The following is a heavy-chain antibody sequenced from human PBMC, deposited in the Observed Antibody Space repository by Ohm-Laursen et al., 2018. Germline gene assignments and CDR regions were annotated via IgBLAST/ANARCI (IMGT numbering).Heavy chain of an antibody. J-gene: IGHJ4*02. CDR1: GGSFSGYY. CDR2: INHSGST. D-gene: IGHD1-14*01. Sequence: GTLSLTCAVYGGSFSGYYWSWIRQPPGKGLEWIGEINHSGSTNYNASLKSRVTISVDTSKNQFSLKLSSVTAADTAVYYCARRNGDYWGQGTLVTVSS. CDR3: ARRNGDY. V-gene: IGHV4-34*01.